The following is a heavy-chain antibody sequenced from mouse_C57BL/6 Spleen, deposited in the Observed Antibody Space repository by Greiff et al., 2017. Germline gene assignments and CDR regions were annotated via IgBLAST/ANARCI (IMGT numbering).Heavy chain of an antibody. D-gene: IGHD2-1*01. CDR3: TTRGNSWYCYV. V-gene: IGHV14-1*01. CDR1: GFNITDYY. Sequence: VQLVESGAELVRPGASVKLSCTASGFNITDYYMHWVKQRPEQVLEWIGRIDPEDGDTEYAPKFQGKATMTADTSSNPAYLQLSSLTSEDTAVYYCTTRGNSWYCYVWGTGTTVTVSS. J-gene: IGHJ1*03. CDR2: IDPEDGDT.